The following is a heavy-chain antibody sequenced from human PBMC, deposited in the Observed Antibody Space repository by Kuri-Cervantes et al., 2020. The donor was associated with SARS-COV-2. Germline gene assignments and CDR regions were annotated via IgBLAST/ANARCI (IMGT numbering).Heavy chain of an antibody. CDR1: GFTFSSYA. V-gene: IGHV3-23*01. CDR3: ARACSSSYVLYFDY. J-gene: IGHJ4*02. Sequence: GESLKISCAASGFTFSSYAMSWVRQAPGKGLEWVSAISGSGGSTYYADSVKGRFTISRDNAKNTLYLQMNSLRAEDTAVYYCARACSSSYVLYFDYWGQGTLVTVSS. CDR2: ISGSGGST. D-gene: IGHD6-13*01.